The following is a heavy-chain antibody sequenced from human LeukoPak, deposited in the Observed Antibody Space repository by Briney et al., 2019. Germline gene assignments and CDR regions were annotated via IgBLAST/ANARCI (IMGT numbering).Heavy chain of an antibody. CDR1: GGSISSSSYY. V-gene: IGHV4-39*07. Sequence: SETLSLTCTVSGGSISSSSYYWGWIRQPPGKGLEWIASIYYSGSANYKPSLKSRVTISVDTSKNQFSLKLTSLTAADTAMYYCARVGCSGGTCYGGRGAFDIWGQGTMVTVSS. CDR2: IYYSGSA. J-gene: IGHJ3*02. CDR3: ARVGCSGGTCYGGRGAFDI. D-gene: IGHD2-15*01.